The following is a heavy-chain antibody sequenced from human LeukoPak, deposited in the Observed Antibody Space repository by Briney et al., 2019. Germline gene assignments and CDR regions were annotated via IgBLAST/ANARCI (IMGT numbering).Heavy chain of an antibody. J-gene: IGHJ3*02. D-gene: IGHD4/OR15-4a*01. Sequence: TLSLTCTVSGGSISSGGYYWSWIRQHPGKGLEWIGYIYYSGSTYYNPSLKSRVTISVDTSKTQFSLKLSSVTAADTAVYYCATANEDAFDIWGQGTMVTVSS. CDR3: ATANEDAFDI. V-gene: IGHV4-31*03. CDR2: IYYSGST. CDR1: GGSISSGGYY.